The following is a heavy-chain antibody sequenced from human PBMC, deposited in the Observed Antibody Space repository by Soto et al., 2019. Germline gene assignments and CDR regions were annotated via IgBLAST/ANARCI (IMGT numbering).Heavy chain of an antibody. D-gene: IGHD1-1*01. CDR3: TRIHNNYNAVHFDF. J-gene: IGHJ4*02. CDR1: GFTFSYFE. Sequence: PGGSLRLSCGASGFTFSYFEMNWVRQAPGKGLEWVAYIGGSGGTTHYADSVRGRFTISRDNAKNSLYLEMNDLRAADTAIYYCTRIHNNYNAVHFDFWGQGTQVTVPQ. CDR2: IGGSGGTT. V-gene: IGHV3-48*03.